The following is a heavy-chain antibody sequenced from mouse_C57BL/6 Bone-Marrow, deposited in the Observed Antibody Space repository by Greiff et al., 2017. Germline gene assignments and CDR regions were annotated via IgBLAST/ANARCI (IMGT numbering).Heavy chain of an antibody. Sequence: EVQLQESGGGLVKPGGSLKLSCAASGFTFSDYGIHCVRQAPQKGLEWVAYISSGSSTIYYDDTVKGRFTISRDNAKNTLFLQMTKLKSVDTAMYYCSKSATIVAFCVMDYWGQGTSVTVS. D-gene: IGHD2-5*01. V-gene: IGHV5-17*01. J-gene: IGHJ4*01. CDR1: GFTFSDYG. CDR2: ISSGSSTI. CDR3: SKSATIVAFCVMDY.